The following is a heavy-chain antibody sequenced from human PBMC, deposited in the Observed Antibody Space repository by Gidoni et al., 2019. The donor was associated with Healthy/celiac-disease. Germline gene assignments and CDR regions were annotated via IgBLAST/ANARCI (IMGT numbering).Heavy chain of an antibody. CDR3: ARAWDSSGWYYYYMDV. J-gene: IGHJ6*03. D-gene: IGHD6-19*01. V-gene: IGHV4-34*01. CDR2: INHSGST. CDR1: GGSFSGYY. Sequence: QVQLQQWGAGLLNPSETLSPTCAVYGGSFSGYYWSWIRQPPGKGLEWIGEINHSGSTNYNPSLKSRVTISVDTSKNQFSLKLSSVTAADTAVYYCARAWDSSGWYYYYMDVWGKGTTVTVSS.